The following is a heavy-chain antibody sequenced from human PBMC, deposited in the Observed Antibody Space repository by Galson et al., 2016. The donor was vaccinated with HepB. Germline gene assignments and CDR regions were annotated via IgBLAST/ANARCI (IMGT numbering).Heavy chain of an antibody. D-gene: IGHD6-13*01. V-gene: IGHV3-7*01. CDR1: GFTFNTYW. J-gene: IGHJ6*02. CDR3: ARLSRPYGLDV. CDR2: INEDGNIK. Sequence: SLRLSCAASGFTFNTYWLGWVRQGPGKGLEWVANINEDGNIKLYVNSVKGRFTISRDNTRNSVYLEMNSLSGDDTAVYYCARLSRPYGLDVWGHGTTVTVSS.